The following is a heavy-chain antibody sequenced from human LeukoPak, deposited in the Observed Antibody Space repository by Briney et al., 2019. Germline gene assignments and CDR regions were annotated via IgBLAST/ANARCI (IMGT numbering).Heavy chain of an antibody. V-gene: IGHV3-21*01. J-gene: IGHJ4*02. Sequence: GGSLRLSCAASGFTFSSYSMNWVRQAPGKGLEWVSSISGSSSYIYYADSVKGRFTISRDNAKNSLYLQMNSLRAEDTAVYYCARGPTMVRGISDYWGQGTLVTVSS. CDR2: ISGSSSYI. CDR1: GFTFSSYS. D-gene: IGHD3-10*01. CDR3: ARGPTMVRGISDY.